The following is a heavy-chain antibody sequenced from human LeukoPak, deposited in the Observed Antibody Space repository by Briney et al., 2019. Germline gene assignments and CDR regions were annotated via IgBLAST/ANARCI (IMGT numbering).Heavy chain of an antibody. Sequence: SETLSLTCTVSGGSISSSSYYWGWIRHPPGKGLEWIGSIYYSGSTNYNPSLKSRVTISVDTSKNQFSLKLSSVTAADTAVYYCARLTYYYDSSGSHPLGSWFDPWGQGTLVTVSS. CDR3: ARLTYYYDSSGSHPLGSWFDP. CDR2: IYYSGST. J-gene: IGHJ5*02. V-gene: IGHV4-39*07. D-gene: IGHD3-22*01. CDR1: GGSISSSSYY.